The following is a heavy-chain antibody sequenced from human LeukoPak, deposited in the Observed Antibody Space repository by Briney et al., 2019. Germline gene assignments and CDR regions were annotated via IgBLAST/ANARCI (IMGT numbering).Heavy chain of an antibody. D-gene: IGHD5-24*01. CDR1: GGSISNSSYY. Sequence: PSGTLSLTCTVSGGSISNSSYYWSWIRQPPGKGLEWIGFIYYSGSTNYNPSLKSRVTISVDTSKNQFSLRLSSVTAADTAVYYCARCRDHFDYWGQGTLVTVSS. V-gene: IGHV4-61*05. J-gene: IGHJ4*02. CDR2: IYYSGST. CDR3: ARCRDHFDY.